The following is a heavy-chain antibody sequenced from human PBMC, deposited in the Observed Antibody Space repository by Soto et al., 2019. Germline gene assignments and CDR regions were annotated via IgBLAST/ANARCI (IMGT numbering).Heavy chain of an antibody. CDR2: IYFSGVT. CDR1: GGSISSAGYY. D-gene: IGHD1-1*01. V-gene: IGHV4-31*03. Sequence: QVQLQESGPGLVEPSQTLSLTCTVSGGSISSAGYYWSWIRQRPGKGLEWIGYIYFSGVTYYNPSLESRVTISVDTSKNQFSLRLSSVTAADTAVYYCARDPWRTPPEAAFDVWGQRTKVTVSS. CDR3: ARDPWRTPPEAAFDV. J-gene: IGHJ3*01.